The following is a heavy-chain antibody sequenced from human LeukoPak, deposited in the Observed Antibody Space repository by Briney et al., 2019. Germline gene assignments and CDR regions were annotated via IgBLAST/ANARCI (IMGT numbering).Heavy chain of an antibody. Sequence: GGSLRLSCAASGFTFSNAWMSWVRQAPGKGLEWVGRIKGKTDGGAPEYSAPVKGRFTFSRDDTKNTVYLQMDSLKTEDTAVYYCATDLLDSWGQGTLVTVSS. CDR1: GFTFSNAW. CDR2: IKGKTDGGAP. CDR3: ATDLLDS. V-gene: IGHV3-15*01. J-gene: IGHJ4*02.